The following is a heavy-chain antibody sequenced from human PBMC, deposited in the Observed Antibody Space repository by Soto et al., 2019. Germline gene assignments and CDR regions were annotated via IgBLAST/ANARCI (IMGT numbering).Heavy chain of an antibody. CDR3: AFSDFWSGYRLGY. V-gene: IGHV4-34*01. Sequence: QVQLQQWGAGLLKPSETLSLTCAVYGGSFSGYYWSWIRQPPGKGLGWIGEINHSGSTNYNPSLKSRVTISVDTSKNPFSLKLSSVTAADTAVYYCAFSDFWSGYRLGYWGQGTLVTVSS. J-gene: IGHJ4*02. CDR2: INHSGST. CDR1: GGSFSGYY. D-gene: IGHD3-3*01.